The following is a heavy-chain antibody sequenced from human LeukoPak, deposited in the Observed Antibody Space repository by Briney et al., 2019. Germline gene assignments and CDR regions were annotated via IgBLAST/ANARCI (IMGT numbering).Heavy chain of an antibody. J-gene: IGHJ4*02. D-gene: IGHD5-24*01. V-gene: IGHV4-30-4*08. CDR3: ARAILATIPYYFDY. CDR2: IYYSGST. CDR1: GGSISSGDYY. Sequence: PSETLSLTCTVSGGSISSGDYYWSWIRQPPGKGLEWIGYIYYSGSTYYNPSLKSRVTISVDTSKNQFPLKLSSVTAADTAVYYCARAILATIPYYFDYWGQGTLVTVSS.